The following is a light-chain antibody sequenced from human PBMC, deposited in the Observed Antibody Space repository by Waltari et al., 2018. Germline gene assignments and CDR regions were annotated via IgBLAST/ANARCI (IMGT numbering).Light chain of an antibody. CDR3: QQRSVWPPIT. CDR2: EAS. J-gene: IGKJ4*01. CDR1: QSISIY. V-gene: IGKV3-11*01. Sequence: EVVLIQSPDTLSLSPGERATLSCRASQSISIYLAWYQQKPGQAPRLLIYEASQRAPGIPGRFTGSGSGTDFTFTITGLEPEDSADYYCQQRSVWPPITFGSGTRVEIK.